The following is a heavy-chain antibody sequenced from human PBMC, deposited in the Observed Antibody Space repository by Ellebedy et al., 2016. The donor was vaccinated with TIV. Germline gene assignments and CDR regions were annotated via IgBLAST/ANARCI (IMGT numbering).Heavy chain of an antibody. V-gene: IGHV1-8*01. CDR1: GYTFTSHD. J-gene: IGHJ4*02. CDR3: ARDCYSDSSGYYCFDY. CDR2: MSPSSGST. Sequence: ASVKVSCKASGYTFTSHDINWMRQATGQGLEWLGWMSPSSGSTGFAEQSQGRVTMTRDTSISTAYMELSSLRFEDTAVYYSARDCYSDSSGYYCFDYWGQGTLVTVPS. D-gene: IGHD3-22*01.